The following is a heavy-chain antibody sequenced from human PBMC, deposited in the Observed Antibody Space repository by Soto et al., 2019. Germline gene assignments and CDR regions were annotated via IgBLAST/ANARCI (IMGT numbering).Heavy chain of an antibody. J-gene: IGHJ6*02. CDR1: EFNFDAYA. CDR2: ISGNSGSI. CDR3: AKAAGTYYYYGMDV. Sequence: GGSLRLSCAASEFNFDAYAMHWVRQAPGKGLEWVSGISGNSGSIGYVDSVKGRFTISRDNAKNSLYLQMNSLRAEDTALYYCAKAAGTYYYYGMDVWGQGTTVTVSS. D-gene: IGHD6-13*01. V-gene: IGHV3-9*01.